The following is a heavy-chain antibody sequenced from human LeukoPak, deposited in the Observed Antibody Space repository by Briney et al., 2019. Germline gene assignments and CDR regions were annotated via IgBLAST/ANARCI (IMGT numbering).Heavy chain of an antibody. D-gene: IGHD4-17*01. J-gene: IGHJ1*01. CDR3: VKDMSTTTTCYLRH. Sequence: GGSLRLSCAASGFTFSSYSMNWVRQAPGKGLEWVSSISRSSRNIYYADSVKGRFSISRDDAKNSLFLQMNGLRAEDTAVYYCVKDMSTTTTCYLRHWGQGTLVTVSS. CDR1: GFTFSSYS. V-gene: IGHV3-21*01. CDR2: ISRSSRNI.